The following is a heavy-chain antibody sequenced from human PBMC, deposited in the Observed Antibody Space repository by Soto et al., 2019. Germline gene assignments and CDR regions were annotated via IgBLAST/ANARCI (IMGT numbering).Heavy chain of an antibody. D-gene: IGHD3-22*01. J-gene: IGHJ1*01. Sequence: QVQLQESGPGLVKPSQTLSLTCTVSGGSISSGGYYWSWIRQHPGKGLEWIGYIYYSGSTYYNPSLKSRVTISVDTSKNQFYLKLSSVTAADTAVYYCAIYDSSGSRGFQHWGQGTLVTVSS. CDR3: AIYDSSGSRGFQH. V-gene: IGHV4-31*03. CDR1: GGSISSGGYY. CDR2: IYYSGST.